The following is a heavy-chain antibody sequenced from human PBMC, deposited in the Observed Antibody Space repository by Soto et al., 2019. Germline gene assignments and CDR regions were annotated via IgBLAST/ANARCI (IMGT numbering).Heavy chain of an antibody. CDR2: SSNSGPT. V-gene: IGHV4-59*01. D-gene: IGHD4-4*01. CDR1: GGSISAYK. Sequence: SETLSLTCTVSGGSISAYKWSWIRQPPGKRLEWIGYSSNSGPTNYNPSLKSRVTISLDTSKNQFFLNLSSVTAADTAVYYCGREVVRNYYNFWAQGTMATVSS. J-gene: IGHJ4*02. CDR3: GREVVRNYYNF.